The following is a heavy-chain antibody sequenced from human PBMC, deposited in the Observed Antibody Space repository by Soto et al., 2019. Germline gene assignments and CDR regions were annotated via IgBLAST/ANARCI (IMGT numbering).Heavy chain of an antibody. CDR1: GGTFDAYT. Sequence: QVQLVQSGAEVRQPGSSVRVSCKASGGTFDAYTITWVRQAPGQGLEWMGGIIPLFGTANYAQKFQGRVTITADESTTTAHMELSSLRSEDTAVYSCARLGTKAVDVWGQGTTVTISS. D-gene: IGHD2-2*01. CDR3: ARLGTKAVDV. CDR2: IIPLFGTA. J-gene: IGHJ6*02. V-gene: IGHV1-69*01.